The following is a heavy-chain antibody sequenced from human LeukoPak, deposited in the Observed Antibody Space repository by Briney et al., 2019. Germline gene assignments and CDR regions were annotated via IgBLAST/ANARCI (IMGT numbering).Heavy chain of an antibody. CDR1: GYTFTSYG. J-gene: IGHJ4*02. Sequence: ASVKVSCKASGYTFTSYGISWVRQAPGQGLEWMGWITAYNGNTNQAQNPQGRVTMTTDTSTNTAYMELRSLRSDDTAVYYCASDYRIVVVSRQIDYWGQGTLVTVSS. CDR3: ASDYRIVVVSRQIDY. CDR2: ITAYNGNT. V-gene: IGHV1-18*01. D-gene: IGHD3-22*01.